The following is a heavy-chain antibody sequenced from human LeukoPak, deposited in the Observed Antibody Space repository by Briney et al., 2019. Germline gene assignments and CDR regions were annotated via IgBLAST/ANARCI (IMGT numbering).Heavy chain of an antibody. V-gene: IGHV4-30-2*01. CDR1: GGSISSGAYY. D-gene: IGHD1-26*01. J-gene: IGHJ4*02. CDR2: IYHSGST. Sequence: SETLSLTCTVSGGSISSGAYYWSWIRQPPGKGLEWIGYIYHSGSTYYNPSLKSRVTISVDRSKNQFSLSLSSVTAADTAVYYCARHSGSYYYFDYWGQGTLVTVSS. CDR3: ARHSGSYYYFDY.